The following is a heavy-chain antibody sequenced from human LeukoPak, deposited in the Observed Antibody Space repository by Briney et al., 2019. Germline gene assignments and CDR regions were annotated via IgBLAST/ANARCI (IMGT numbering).Heavy chain of an antibody. D-gene: IGHD6-13*01. CDR3: ARDSIAAATNWFDP. V-gene: IGHV1-3*01. Sequence: GASVKVSCKASGYTFTSYAMHWVRQAPGQRLEWMGWINAGNSNTKYSQKFQGRVTLTRDTSASTAYMELSSLRSEDTAVYYCARDSIAAATNWFDPWGQGTLVTVSS. CDR2: INAGNSNT. J-gene: IGHJ5*02. CDR1: GYTFTSYA.